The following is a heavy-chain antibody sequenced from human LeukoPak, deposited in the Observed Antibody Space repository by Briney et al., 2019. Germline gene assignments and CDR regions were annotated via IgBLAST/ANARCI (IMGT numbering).Heavy chain of an antibody. Sequence: ASVKVSCKASGYTFTGYSMHWVRQAPGQGLEWMGWINPKSGDTNYAQKFQGRVTMTRDTSINTAYMELSSLRSDDTAVFYCARGTTHWGQGTLITVSS. J-gene: IGHJ4*02. CDR3: ARGTTH. CDR1: GYTFTGYS. CDR2: INPKSGDT. D-gene: IGHD1/OR15-1a*01. V-gene: IGHV1-2*02.